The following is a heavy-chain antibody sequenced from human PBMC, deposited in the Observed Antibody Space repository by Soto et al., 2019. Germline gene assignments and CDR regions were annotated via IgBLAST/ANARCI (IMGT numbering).Heavy chain of an antibody. D-gene: IGHD5-12*01. CDR3: VRVVAIPGYPDN. CDR2: IVPIVDTS. CDR1: GGTFSSYA. Sequence: QVQLVQSGAEVRQPASSVKVSCKTSGGTFSSYAISWVRQAPGQGLEWMGGIVPIVDTSTYAQKFQGRVTTXAXXSPSTVYMELSSLRSDDTAVYYCVRVVAIPGYPDNWGQGTLVTVSS. J-gene: IGHJ4*02. V-gene: IGHV1-69*12.